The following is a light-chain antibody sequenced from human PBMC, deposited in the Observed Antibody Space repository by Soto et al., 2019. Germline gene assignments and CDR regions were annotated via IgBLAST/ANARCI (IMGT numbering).Light chain of an antibody. Sequence: DIQMTQSPSYLSASVGDRVAITCRASQGISNYLAWYQQKPGKVPKLLIYAASTLQPGVPSRFSGSGSGTEFTLTISSLQPEDVANYYCQKYNGVPWTFGQGTKVEIK. CDR3: QKYNGVPWT. CDR2: AAS. J-gene: IGKJ1*01. V-gene: IGKV1-27*01. CDR1: QGISNY.